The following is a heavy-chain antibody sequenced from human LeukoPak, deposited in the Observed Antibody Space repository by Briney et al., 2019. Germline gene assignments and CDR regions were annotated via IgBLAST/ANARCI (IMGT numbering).Heavy chain of an antibody. V-gene: IGHV3-74*01. CDR3: ARAPSEIGGYYPEYFRH. Sequence: PGGSLRLSCAASGFTFSSYWMHWVRQAPGKGLVWVSRIKSDGSTNYAGSVKGRFTISRDNAKNTVSLQMNNLRAEDTGVYYCARAPSEIGGYYPEYFRHWGQGTLVTVSS. CDR1: GFTFSSYW. CDR2: IKSDGST. D-gene: IGHD3-22*01. J-gene: IGHJ1*01.